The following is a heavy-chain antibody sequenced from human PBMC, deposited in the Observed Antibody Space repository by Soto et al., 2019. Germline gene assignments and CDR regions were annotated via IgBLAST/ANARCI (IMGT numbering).Heavy chain of an antibody. CDR3: VRYCSTTLCNGVATRTFDY. J-gene: IGHJ4*02. Sequence: GGSLRLSCAASRFTFSTYEMNWVRQAPGKGLEWVSYISSSGYTVYYADSVKGRFTISRDNTRNSLYLQMNSLRDEDTALYYCVRYCSTTLCNGVATRTFDYWAQGTLVTVSS. CDR1: RFTFSTYE. D-gene: IGHD2-2*01. CDR2: ISSSGYTV. V-gene: IGHV3-48*03.